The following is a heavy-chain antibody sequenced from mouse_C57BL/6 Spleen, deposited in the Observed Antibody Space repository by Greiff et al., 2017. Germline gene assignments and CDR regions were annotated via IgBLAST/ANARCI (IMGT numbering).Heavy chain of an antibody. V-gene: IGHV5-4*03. Sequence: EVKLMESGGGLVKPGGSLKLSCAASGFTFSSYAMSWVRQTPEKRLAWVATISDGGSYTYYPDNVKGRFTISRDNAKNNLYLQMSHLKSEDTAMYYCARFYDYSYYYAMDYWGQGTSVTVSS. D-gene: IGHD2-4*01. CDR1: GFTFSSYA. CDR2: ISDGGSYT. J-gene: IGHJ4*01. CDR3: ARFYDYSYYYAMDY.